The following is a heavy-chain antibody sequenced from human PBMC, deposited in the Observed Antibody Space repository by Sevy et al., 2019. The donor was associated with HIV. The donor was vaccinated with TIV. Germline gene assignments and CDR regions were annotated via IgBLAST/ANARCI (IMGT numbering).Heavy chain of an antibody. CDR1: GGSIRSYY. Sequence: GSLRLSCAVSGGSIRSYYWSWIRQPAGKGLEWIGRIYSGGNTNYNPSLKSRVTMSVDTSKNQFSLELRSVTAADTAVYYCARDKGGSTWFLLDPWGQGRLVTVSS. CDR2: IYSGGNT. J-gene: IGHJ5*02. CDR3: ARDKGGSTWFLLDP. V-gene: IGHV4-4*07. D-gene: IGHD6-13*01.